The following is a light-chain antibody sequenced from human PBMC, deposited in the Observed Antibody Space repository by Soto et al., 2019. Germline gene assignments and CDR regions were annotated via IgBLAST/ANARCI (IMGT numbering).Light chain of an antibody. CDR3: ETWDTNTLI. V-gene: IGLV4-60*03. Sequence: QPVLTQSSSASASLGSSVKLTCTLSSGHSSNIIAWHQQLPGKAPRYLMKLEGSGSYNKGSGVPDRFSGSISGADRYLSISNLQSEDEADYYCETWDTNTLIFGGGTKLTVL. J-gene: IGLJ2*01. CDR2: LEGSGSY. CDR1: SGHSSNI.